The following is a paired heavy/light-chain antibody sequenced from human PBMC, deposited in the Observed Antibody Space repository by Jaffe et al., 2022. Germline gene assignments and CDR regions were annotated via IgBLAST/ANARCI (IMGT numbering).Heavy chain of an antibody. J-gene: IGHJ6*03. Sequence: EVQLVESGGGLVQPGGSLRLSCAASGFTFSDHYMDWVRQAPGKGLEWVGRARNKANSYTTEYAASVKGRFTFSRDDSENSLHLQMNSLKTEDSAVYYCARVRGSGGWYQSYMDVWGKGTTVTVSS. CDR2: ARNKANSYTT. CDR3: ARVRGSGGWYQSYMDV. CDR1: GFTFSDHY. V-gene: IGHV3-72*01. D-gene: IGHD6-19*01.
Light chain of an antibody. Sequence: DIQLTQSPSFLSASVGDRVTITCRASQGISSYLAWYQQKPGKAPNLLIYTASTLQSGVPSRFSGSGSGTEFTLTITSLQPEDFATYYCQQLSSYPLTFGGGTRVEIK. J-gene: IGKJ4*01. V-gene: IGKV1-9*01. CDR1: QGISSY. CDR3: QQLSSYPLT. CDR2: TAS.